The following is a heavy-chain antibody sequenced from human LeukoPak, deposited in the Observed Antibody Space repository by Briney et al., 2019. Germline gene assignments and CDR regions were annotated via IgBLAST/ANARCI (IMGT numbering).Heavy chain of an antibody. V-gene: IGHV1-8*03. Sequence: ASVKVSCKASGYTFTSYDINWVRQATGQGLEWIGWMNPNSANTGYAQKFQGRVTLTRNTSISTAYMELSSLRSEDTAVYYCARGPPGIVAPNGYWGQGTLVTVSS. J-gene: IGHJ4*02. CDR2: MNPNSANT. CDR1: GYTFTSYD. CDR3: ARGPPGIVAPNGY. D-gene: IGHD3-22*01.